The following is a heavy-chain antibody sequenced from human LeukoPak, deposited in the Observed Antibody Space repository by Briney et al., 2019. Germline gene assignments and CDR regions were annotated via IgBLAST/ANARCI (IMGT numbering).Heavy chain of an antibody. D-gene: IGHD2-15*01. J-gene: IGHJ6*02. Sequence: ASVKVSCKSAGYAFTIYGISWVRQAPGQGLERMGWIIVYNGNTNYAQKLQGRVTTISSTSSRTAQMELRSLRSDDTAAYYYVGEIPTPHCSGGSCYLYYYYYYGMDVWGQGTTVTVSS. CDR2: IIVYNGNT. CDR1: GYAFTIYG. V-gene: IGHV1-18*01. CDR3: VGEIPTPHCSGGSCYLYYYYYYGMDV.